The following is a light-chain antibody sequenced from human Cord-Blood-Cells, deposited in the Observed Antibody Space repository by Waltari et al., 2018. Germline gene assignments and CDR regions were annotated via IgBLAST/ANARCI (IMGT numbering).Light chain of an antibody. J-gene: IGLJ3*02. CDR3: SSYTSSSTWV. CDR1: SSDGGGYNY. Sequence: QSALTQPASVSGSPGQSITISCTGTSSDGGGYNYVSWYQQHPGKAPKLMIYDVSKRPSGVSIRFSGSKSGNTASLTISGLQAEDEADYYCSSYTSSSTWVFGGGTKLTVL. V-gene: IGLV2-14*01. CDR2: DVS.